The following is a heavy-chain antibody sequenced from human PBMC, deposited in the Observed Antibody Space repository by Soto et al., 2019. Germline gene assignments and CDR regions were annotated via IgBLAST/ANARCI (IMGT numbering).Heavy chain of an antibody. CDR3: ARDGNLVLRYFEGLGFDY. Sequence: EVQLVESGGGLVQPGGSLRLSCAASGFTFSSYWMSWVRQAPGKGLEWVANIKQDGSEKYYVDSVKGRFTISRDNAKNSLYLQMNSLRAEDAAVYYCARDGNLVLRYFEGLGFDYWGQGTLVTVSS. J-gene: IGHJ4*02. CDR2: IKQDGSEK. D-gene: IGHD3-9*01. V-gene: IGHV3-7*01. CDR1: GFTFSSYW.